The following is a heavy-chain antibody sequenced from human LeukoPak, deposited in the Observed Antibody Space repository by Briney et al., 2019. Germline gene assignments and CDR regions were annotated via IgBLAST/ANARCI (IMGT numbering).Heavy chain of an antibody. D-gene: IGHD1-14*01. V-gene: IGHV3-74*01. CDR3: ARDWRGGSRNYYYYYMDV. CDR2: INSDGSST. Sequence: PGGSLRLSCAASGFTFSSYWMHWVRQAPGKGLVWVSRINSDGSSTSYADSVKGRFTISRDNAKNTLYLQMNSLRAEDTAVYYCARDWRGGSRNYYYYYMDVWGKGTTATVSS. J-gene: IGHJ6*03. CDR1: GFTFSSYW.